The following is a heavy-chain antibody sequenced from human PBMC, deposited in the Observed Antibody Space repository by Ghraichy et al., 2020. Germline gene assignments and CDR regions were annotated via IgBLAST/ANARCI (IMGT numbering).Heavy chain of an antibody. V-gene: IGHV3-23*01. CDR2: ISATGGST. CDR1: GITFSSCA. J-gene: IGHJ4*02. D-gene: IGHD3-3*01. CDR3: VKDPSLLEWSFTYFDS. Sequence: GGSLRLSCTASGITFSSCAMSWVRLAPGKGLEWVSSISATGGSTYDADSVRGRFTISRDNSKSTLYLQMNSLRADDTAVYYCVKDPSLLEWSFTYFDSWGQGTLVTVSS.